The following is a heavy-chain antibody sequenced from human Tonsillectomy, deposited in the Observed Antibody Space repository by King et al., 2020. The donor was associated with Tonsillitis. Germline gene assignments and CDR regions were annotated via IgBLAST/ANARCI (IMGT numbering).Heavy chain of an antibody. V-gene: IGHV3-74*02. Sequence: VQLVESGGGLVQPGGSLRLSCAASGFIFSHYWMHWVRQGPGKGLVWVSRINSDGSRTNYADSVKGRFTISRASGKNTLDLQMPSLIVEDMGLYYCARGSTAHGDSLDSWGQGTLVTVSS. CDR1: GFIFSHYW. CDR3: ARGSTAHGDSLDS. D-gene: IGHD2-21*01. J-gene: IGHJ4*02. CDR2: INSDGSRT.